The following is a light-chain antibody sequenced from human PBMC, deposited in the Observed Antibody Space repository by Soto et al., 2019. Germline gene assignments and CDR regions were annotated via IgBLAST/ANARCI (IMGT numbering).Light chain of an antibody. V-gene: IGKV1-39*01. CDR1: QSISSY. CDR3: QQSYSTPLT. J-gene: IGKJ4*01. CDR2: AAS. Sequence: DIQMTQSPSSLSASVGDRVTITCRASQSISSYLNWYQQKPGKAPKLLIYAASSLQSGVPSRFSGRGSWTDFTLTISSLQPEDFATYYCQQSYSTPLTFGGGTKVDIK.